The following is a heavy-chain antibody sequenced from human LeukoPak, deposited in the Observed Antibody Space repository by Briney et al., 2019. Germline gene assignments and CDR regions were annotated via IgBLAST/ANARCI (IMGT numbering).Heavy chain of an antibody. CDR1: GFTFSSYA. Sequence: PGGSLRLSCAASGFTFSSYAMSWVRQAPGKGLEWVSAISGSGGSTYYADSVKGRFTISRDNSKNTLYLQMNSLRAEGTAVYYCAKDLQLGISPWYYFDYWGQGTLVTVSS. V-gene: IGHV3-23*01. CDR3: AKDLQLGISPWYYFDY. J-gene: IGHJ4*02. D-gene: IGHD7-27*01. CDR2: ISGSGGST.